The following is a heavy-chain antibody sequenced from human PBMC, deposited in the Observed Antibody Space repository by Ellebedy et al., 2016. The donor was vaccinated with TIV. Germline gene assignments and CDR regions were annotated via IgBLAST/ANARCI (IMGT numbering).Heavy chain of an antibody. J-gene: IGHJ5*02. V-gene: IGHV3-23*01. D-gene: IGHD6-13*01. Sequence: GESLKISCAASGFSFSTYAMIWVRQAPGKGLEWVSSASDGGHGTDYAASVEGRVTISRDHSQSTIYLQMDSLRADDTAVYYCARASAAHHPPSPYNGWFDPWGQGTLVTVSS. CDR3: ARASAAHHPPSPYNGWFDP. CDR2: ASDGGHGT. CDR1: GFSFSTYA.